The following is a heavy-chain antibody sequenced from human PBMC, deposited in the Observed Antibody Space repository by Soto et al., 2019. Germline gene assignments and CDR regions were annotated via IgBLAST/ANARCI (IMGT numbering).Heavy chain of an antibody. Sequence: LRLSCGVSGFTVTSNCVSWVRQAPGKGLEWVSAISPNGQGIWYADSVKGRFTISRDISRNTVFLQMDSLRAEDTAVDYCAKDRHYPRDYFHYWGQGTLVTVSS. D-gene: IGHD3-10*01. CDR1: GFTVTSNC. V-gene: IGHV3-23*01. CDR3: AKDRHYPRDYFHY. J-gene: IGHJ4*02. CDR2: ISPNGQGI.